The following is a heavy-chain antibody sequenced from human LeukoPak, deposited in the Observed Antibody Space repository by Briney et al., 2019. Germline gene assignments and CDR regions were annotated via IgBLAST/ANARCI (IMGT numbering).Heavy chain of an antibody. V-gene: IGHV3-9*01. CDR3: AKSLQTDYYYYYGMDV. J-gene: IGHJ6*02. CDR2: ISWNSGSI. CDR1: GFTFDDYA. D-gene: IGHD1-1*01. Sequence: GRSLRLSCAASGFTFDDYAMHWVRQAPGKGLEWVSGISWNSGSIGYADSVKGRFTISRDNSKNTLYLQMNSLRAEDTAVYYCAKSLQTDYYYYYGMDVWGQGTTVTVSS.